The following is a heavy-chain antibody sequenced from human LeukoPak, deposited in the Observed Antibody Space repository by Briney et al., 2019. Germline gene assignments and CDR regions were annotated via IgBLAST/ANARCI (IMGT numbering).Heavy chain of an antibody. V-gene: IGHV3-53*01. D-gene: IGHD5-12*01. J-gene: IGHJ3*02. CDR3: ARSGYGVAFDI. CDR2: IYSGGST. CDR1: GFSFSSNY. Sequence: PGGSLRLSCAASGFSFSSNYMSWVRQAPGKGLEWVAVIYSGGSTSYAESVKGRFTISRDNSKNTLYLQMSSLRAEDTAVYYCARSGYGVAFDIWGQGTMVTVSS.